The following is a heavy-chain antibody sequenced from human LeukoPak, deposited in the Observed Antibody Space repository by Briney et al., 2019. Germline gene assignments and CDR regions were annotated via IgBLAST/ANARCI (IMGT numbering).Heavy chain of an antibody. CDR2: IYYSGST. J-gene: IGHJ3*02. V-gene: IGHV4-39*01. CDR3: ARGRGGIVVVPAADAFDI. CDR1: GGSISSSSYY. D-gene: IGHD2-2*01. Sequence: PSQTLSLTCTVSGGSISSSSYYWGWIRQPPGRGLGGIGSIYYSGSTCYNPSLKSRVTISVDTSKNQFSLKLSSVTAADTAVYYCARGRGGIVVVPAADAFDIWGQGTMVTVSS.